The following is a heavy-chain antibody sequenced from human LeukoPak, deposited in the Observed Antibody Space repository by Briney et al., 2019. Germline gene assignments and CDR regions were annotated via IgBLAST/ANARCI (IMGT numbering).Heavy chain of an antibody. D-gene: IGHD4-17*01. J-gene: IGHJ3*02. CDR3: AKGMTTVTIDAFDI. Sequence: GRSLRLSCAASGFTFTTYAMNWVRQAPGKGLGWVAGISGSAGNTYYADSVKGRFTISRDTSKNTLYLQMNSLRAEDTAVYYCAKGMTTVTIDAFDIWGQGTMVTVSS. CDR2: ISGSAGNT. V-gene: IGHV3-23*01. CDR1: GFTFTTYA.